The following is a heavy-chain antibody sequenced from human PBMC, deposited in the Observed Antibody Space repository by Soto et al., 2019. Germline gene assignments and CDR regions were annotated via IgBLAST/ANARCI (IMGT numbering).Heavy chain of an antibody. CDR1: GGTFSSYA. CDR3: ARTQGSSTSLEIYYYYYYGMDV. D-gene: IGHD2-2*01. CDR2: IIPISETT. Sequence: QVQLVQSGAEVKKPGSSVKVSCKASGGTFSSYAISWVRQAPGQGLEWMGGIIPISETTNYAQKFQGRVTMTVDEYKSTAYMELSSLRYEDTAVYYCARTQGSSTSLEIYYYYYYGMDVWGQGTTVTVSS. V-gene: IGHV1-69*01. J-gene: IGHJ6*02.